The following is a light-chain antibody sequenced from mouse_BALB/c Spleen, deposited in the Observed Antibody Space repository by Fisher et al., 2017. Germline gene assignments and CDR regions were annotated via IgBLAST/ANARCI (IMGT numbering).Light chain of an antibody. CDR3: QQWSSYPPT. CDR2: STS. V-gene: IGKV4-74*01. CDR1: SSVSSSY. Sequence: IVLTQSPAIMSASLGERVTMTCTASSSVSSSYLHWYQQKPGSSPKLWIYSTSNLASGVPARFSGSGSGTSYSLTISSMEAEDAATYYCQQWSSYPPTFGAGTELELK. J-gene: IGKJ5*01.